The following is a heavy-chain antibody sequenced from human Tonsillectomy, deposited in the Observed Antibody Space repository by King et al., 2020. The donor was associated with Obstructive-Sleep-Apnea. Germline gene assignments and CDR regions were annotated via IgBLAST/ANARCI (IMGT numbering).Heavy chain of an antibody. CDR1: RFSFSTYW. V-gene: IGHV3-7*01. D-gene: IGHD4-23*01. J-gene: IGHJ5*02. CDR3: ARDLDAGNTNWFDP. Sequence: VQLVESGGGLVQPGGSLRLSCAASRFSFSTYWMSWVRQAPGKGLEWVANIKEDGRQKYYVDSVWGRFTISRDNVKNSLYLQMNSLRVDDTAMYYCARDLDAGNTNWFDPWGQGTLVTVSS. CDR2: IKEDGRQK.